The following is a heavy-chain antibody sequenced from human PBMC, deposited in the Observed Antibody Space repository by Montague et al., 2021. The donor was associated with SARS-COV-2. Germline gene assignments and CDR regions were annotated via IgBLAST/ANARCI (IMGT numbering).Heavy chain of an antibody. CDR2: INYGGST. Sequence: SETLSLTCAFYGGSFSDYHWTWIHQSPGGGLEWIGQINYGGSTKYNPSLRSRVTISIDTSKNQFSLKLTSVTAADTAVYYCARGAPGYWGQGTLVTVSS. CDR1: GGSFSDYH. CDR3: ARGAPGY. J-gene: IGHJ4*02. D-gene: IGHD1-1*01. V-gene: IGHV4-34*01.